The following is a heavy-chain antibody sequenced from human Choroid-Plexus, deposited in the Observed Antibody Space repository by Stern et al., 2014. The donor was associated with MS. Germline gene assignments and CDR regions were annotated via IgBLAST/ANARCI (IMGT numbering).Heavy chain of an antibody. D-gene: IGHD2/OR15-2a*01. CDR3: AKDRQYLTYFFDH. Sequence: QLVQSGGGVVQPGRPLRLSCAASGFTFGSCAMHWVRQAPGKGLEWVAGVSYDGSNKYYADSVKGRFTISRDNSQNTLYMQMSSLRAEDTAVYYCAKDRQYLTYFFDHWGQGSLVTVSS. V-gene: IGHV3-30*18. CDR2: VSYDGSNK. J-gene: IGHJ5*02. CDR1: GFTFGSCA.